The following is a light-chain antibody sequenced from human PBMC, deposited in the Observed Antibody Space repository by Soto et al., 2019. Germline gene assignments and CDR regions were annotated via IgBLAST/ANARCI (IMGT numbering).Light chain of an antibody. V-gene: IGLV2-14*01. CDR1: SSDVGAYNY. J-gene: IGLJ2*01. CDR3: SSYTSSSTRV. Sequence: QSALTQPASVSGSPGQSITISCTGTSSDVGAYNYVSWYQQHPGKAPKLMIYDVSNRPSGVSNRFSGSKSGNTASLTISGSQAEDEADYYCSSYTSSSTRVFGGGTKLTVL. CDR2: DVS.